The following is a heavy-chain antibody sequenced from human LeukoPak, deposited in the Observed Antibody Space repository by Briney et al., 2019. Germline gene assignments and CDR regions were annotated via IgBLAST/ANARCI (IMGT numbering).Heavy chain of an antibody. Sequence: GGSLRLSCAASGFTVSSYYMNWVRQAPGRGLEWVSVIYSGSSTYYADSEKARFTISRDNSKNTMYLQMNSLRAEDTALYYCARDRSGSYPNWFDPWGQGTLVTVSS. CDR3: ARDRSGSYPNWFDP. CDR2: IYSGSST. D-gene: IGHD3-10*01. V-gene: IGHV3-53*01. CDR1: GFTVSSYY. J-gene: IGHJ5*02.